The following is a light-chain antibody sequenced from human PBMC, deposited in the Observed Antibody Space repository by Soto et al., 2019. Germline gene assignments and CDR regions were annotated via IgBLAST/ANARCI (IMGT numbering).Light chain of an antibody. J-gene: IGKJ5*01. V-gene: IGKV3-20*01. CDR1: QSFNSIY. CDR2: GAS. Sequence: PGERATLSCRASQSFNSIYLAWYQQKPGQAPRLLIYGASSRATGIPDRFSGSGSGTDFTLTISRLEPEDFAVYYCQQYGSSPPINFGQGTRREIK. CDR3: QQYGSSPPIN.